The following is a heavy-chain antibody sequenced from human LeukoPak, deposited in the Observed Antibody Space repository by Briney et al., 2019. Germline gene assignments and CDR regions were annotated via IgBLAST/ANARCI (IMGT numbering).Heavy chain of an antibody. Sequence: ASQTLSLTCAVSGGSISSGGYSWSWIRQPPGKGLEWIGYIYHSGSTYYNPSLKSRVTISVDRSKNQFSLKLSSVTAADTAVYYCARSYGSGPEYYYYGMDVWGQGTTVTVSS. D-gene: IGHD3-10*01. CDR1: GGSISSGGYS. CDR2: IYHSGST. CDR3: ARSYGSGPEYYYYGMDV. V-gene: IGHV4-30-2*01. J-gene: IGHJ6*02.